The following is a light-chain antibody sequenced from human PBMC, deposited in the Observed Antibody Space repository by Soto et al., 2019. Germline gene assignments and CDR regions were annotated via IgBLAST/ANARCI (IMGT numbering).Light chain of an antibody. CDR2: EVT. V-gene: IGLV2-14*01. Sequence: QSALTQPAPVSGSPGQSITISCTGTSSDVGGYNYVSWFQQHPGKAPKLMIYEVTNRPSGVSNRFSGSKSGNTASLTISGRQADDDTDYYCSSYTRSSTLVFGGGTQLTVL. CDR1: SSDVGGYNY. J-gene: IGLJ3*02. CDR3: SSYTRSSTLV.